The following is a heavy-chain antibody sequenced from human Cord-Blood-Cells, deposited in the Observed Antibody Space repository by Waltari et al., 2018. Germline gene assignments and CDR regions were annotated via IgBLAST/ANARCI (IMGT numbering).Heavy chain of an antibody. CDR2: IWYDGSNK. Sequence: QVQLVESGGGVVQPGRSLRLSCAASGFTFSSYGMHWARQAPGKGLEWVAVIWYDGSNKYYADSVKGRFTISRDNSKNTLYLQMNSLRAEDTAVYYCAREVAARGMDVWGQGTTVTVSS. CDR1: GFTFSSYG. V-gene: IGHV3-33*01. CDR3: AREVAARGMDV. J-gene: IGHJ6*02. D-gene: IGHD2-15*01.